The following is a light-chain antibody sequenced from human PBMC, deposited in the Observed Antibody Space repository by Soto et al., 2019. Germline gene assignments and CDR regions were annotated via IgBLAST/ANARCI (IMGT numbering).Light chain of an antibody. CDR2: KAS. J-gene: IGKJ2*01. Sequence: DIQMTQSPSTLSASVGDRVTITCRASQSISSWLAWYQQKPGKAPKLLIYKASSLESGVPSRFSGSGSGTELTLTISSLQPDDYATYYCKQYNSYSRTFGQGTKLEIK. V-gene: IGKV1-5*03. CDR3: KQYNSYSRT. CDR1: QSISSW.